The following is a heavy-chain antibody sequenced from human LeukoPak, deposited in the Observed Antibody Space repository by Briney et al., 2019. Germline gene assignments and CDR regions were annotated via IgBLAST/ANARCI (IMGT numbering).Heavy chain of an antibody. CDR2: IYDIGNT. J-gene: IGHJ4*02. Sequence: PGGSLRLSCAVSGFTVSSNYMSWVRQAPGKGLEWVSVIYDIGNTYYADSVKGRFTISRDTSKNTVHLQMNSLRAEDTAVYYCARGGMRRPYDCWGQGALVTVSS. CDR3: ARGGMRRPYDC. CDR1: GFTVSSNY. D-gene: IGHD1-14*01. V-gene: IGHV3-53*01.